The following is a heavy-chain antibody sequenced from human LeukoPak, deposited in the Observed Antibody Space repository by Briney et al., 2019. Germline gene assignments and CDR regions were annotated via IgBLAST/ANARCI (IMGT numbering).Heavy chain of an antibody. J-gene: IGHJ6*02. CDR2: IDTGGST. V-gene: IGHV3-66*02. CDR1: GSTVNSNY. D-gene: IGHD6-13*01. Sequence: GVSLRLSCAASGSTVNSNYLSWVRQAPGKGLEWVSLIDTGGSTYYADSVRGRFTISRDNSKNTLYLQMNSLRPEDTAIYYCARGFGKAAADVFGGYTMDVWGQGATVTVSS. CDR3: ARGFGKAAADVFGGYTMDV.